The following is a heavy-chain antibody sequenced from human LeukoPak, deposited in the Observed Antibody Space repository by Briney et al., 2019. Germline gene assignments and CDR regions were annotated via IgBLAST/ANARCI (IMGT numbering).Heavy chain of an antibody. D-gene: IGHD4-17*01. CDR2: ISSSTSYI. CDR1: GFTFSGYS. Sequence: GGSLRLSCVGSGFTFSGYSMNWVRQAPGKGLEWVSSISSSTSYIHYADSVRGRFTISRDNAKSSVYLQMNSLRAEDTAVYYCARSRTYGDYGRGPDYWGQGTLVTVSS. J-gene: IGHJ4*02. CDR3: ARSRTYGDYGRGPDY. V-gene: IGHV3-21*01.